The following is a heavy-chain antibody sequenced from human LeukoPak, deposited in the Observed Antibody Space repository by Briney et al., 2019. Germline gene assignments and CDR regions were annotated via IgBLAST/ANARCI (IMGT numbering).Heavy chain of an antibody. CDR3: ARLMDNNYDGSAFDC. Sequence: ASVKVSCKTCGYSFPDYIIAWVRQAPGQGLEWLGWIGTYDGHTSYAQKVQGRVTMTTDTSATTAYLELRSLTSDDTALYYCARLMDNNYDGSAFDCCGQATLVTASS. CDR1: GYSFPDYI. V-gene: IGHV1-18*01. J-gene: IGHJ4*02. D-gene: IGHD3-22*01. CDR2: IGTYDGHT.